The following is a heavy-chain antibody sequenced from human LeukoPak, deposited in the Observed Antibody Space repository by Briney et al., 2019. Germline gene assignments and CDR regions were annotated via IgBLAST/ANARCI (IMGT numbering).Heavy chain of an antibody. D-gene: IGHD6-19*01. V-gene: IGHV4-4*07. CDR1: GGSISSYY. CDR2: IYTSGST. Sequence: PSETLSLTCTVSGGSISSYYWSWIRQPAGKGLEWIGRIYTSGSTNYNPSLKSRVTMSVDTSKNQFSLKLSSVTAADTAVYYRARGGHSSGWYRPGFNWFDPWGQGTLVTVSS. J-gene: IGHJ5*02. CDR3: ARGGHSSGWYRPGFNWFDP.